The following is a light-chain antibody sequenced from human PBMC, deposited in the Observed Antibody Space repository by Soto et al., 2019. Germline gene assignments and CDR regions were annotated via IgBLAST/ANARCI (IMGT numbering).Light chain of an antibody. CDR2: RND. CDR1: SSNIGSNY. J-gene: IGLJ1*01. CDR3: AAWDDSLNGFV. Sequence: QSVLTQPPSASGTPGQRVTISCSGSSSNIGSNYVYWYQQLPGTAPKLLIYRNDQQPSGVPDRFSGSKSGTAASLAISGLRSEDEADYYCAAWDDSLNGFVFGVGTKVTVL. V-gene: IGLV1-47*01.